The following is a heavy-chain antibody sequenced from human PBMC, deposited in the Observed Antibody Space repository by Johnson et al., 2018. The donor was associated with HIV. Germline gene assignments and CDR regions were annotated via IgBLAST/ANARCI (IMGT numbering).Heavy chain of an antibody. D-gene: IGHD6-19*01. CDR2: ISDSGGKT. V-gene: IGHV3-23*04. Sequence: VQLVESGGGLVQPGRSLRLSCAASGFTFSSYDMHWVRQAPGKGLEWVSSISDSGGKTYYADSVKGRLTISRDNSKNTLYLQMNSLRAEDTAVYYCGNRVKQWLAGGGAFDFWGQGTMVTVSS. CDR1: GFTFSSYD. CDR3: GNRVKQWLAGGGAFDF. J-gene: IGHJ3*01.